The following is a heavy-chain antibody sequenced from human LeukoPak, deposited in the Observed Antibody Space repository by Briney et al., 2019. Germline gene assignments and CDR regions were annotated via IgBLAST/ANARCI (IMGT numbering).Heavy chain of an antibody. CDR2: IYTSGST. D-gene: IGHD1-26*01. V-gene: IGHV4-4*07. CDR1: GGSISSYY. J-gene: IGHJ2*01. Sequence: PSETLSLTCTVSGGSISSYYWSWIRQPAGKGLEWIGRIYTSGSTNYNPSLKSRVTMSVDTSKNQSSLKLSSVTAADTAVYYCARDVDSGSYWYFDLWGRGTLVTVSS. CDR3: ARDVDSGSYWYFDL.